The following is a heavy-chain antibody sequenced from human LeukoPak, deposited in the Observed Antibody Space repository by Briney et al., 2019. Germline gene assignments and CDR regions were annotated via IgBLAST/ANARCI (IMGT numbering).Heavy chain of an antibody. CDR3: ARMTTVYPGYYMDV. CDR2: INHSGST. Sequence: SETLSLTCTVSGGSISSSSYYWGWIRQPPGKGLEWIGEINHSGSTNYNPSLKSRVTISVDTSKNQFSLKLSSVTAADTAVYYCARMTTVYPGYYMDVWGKGTTVTVSS. J-gene: IGHJ6*03. V-gene: IGHV4-39*07. CDR1: GGSISSSSYY. D-gene: IGHD4-17*01.